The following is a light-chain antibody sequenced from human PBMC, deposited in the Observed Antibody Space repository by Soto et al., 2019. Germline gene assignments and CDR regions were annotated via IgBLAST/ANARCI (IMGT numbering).Light chain of an antibody. CDR1: QRIGNA. CDR2: GAS. J-gene: IGKJ1*01. Sequence: AIQMTQSPSSLSASGGDRVTISCLASQRIGNAFGWYQQKPGKPPTVLIYGASNLQSGVPPRSSGSGSATDFTLAISSLQPADSATYYCLQAINFPWTFGQGTMV. CDR3: LQAINFPWT. V-gene: IGKV1-6*01.